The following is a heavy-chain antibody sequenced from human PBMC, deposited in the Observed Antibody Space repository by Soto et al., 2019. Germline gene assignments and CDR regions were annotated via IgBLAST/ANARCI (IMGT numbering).Heavy chain of an antibody. CDR3: ARGLTWNTGTYTHYYYGMDV. CDR1: AFTFSNYA. D-gene: IGHD1-26*01. Sequence: QVQLVESGGGVVQPGRSLRLSCAASAFTFSNYAMHWVRQAPGKGLEWVAVISYDGSDKYYTDSVKGRFTISRDNSKNTLYLQMSSLRAEDTAVYYCARGLTWNTGTYTHYYYGMDVWGQGTTVTVSS. CDR2: ISYDGSDK. V-gene: IGHV3-30-3*01. J-gene: IGHJ6*02.